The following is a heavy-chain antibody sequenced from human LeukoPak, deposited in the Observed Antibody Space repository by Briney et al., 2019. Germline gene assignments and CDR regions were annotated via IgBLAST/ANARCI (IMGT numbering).Heavy chain of an antibody. Sequence: SETLSLTCTVSGGSISSYYWSWIRQPPGKGLEWIGYIYYSGSTNYNPSLKSRVTISVDTSKNQFSLKLSSVTAADTAVYCCARKVVGSSGPFDYWGQGTLVTVSS. V-gene: IGHV4-59*01. CDR3: ARKVVGSSGPFDY. CDR2: IYYSGST. J-gene: IGHJ4*02. D-gene: IGHD6-19*01. CDR1: GGSISSYY.